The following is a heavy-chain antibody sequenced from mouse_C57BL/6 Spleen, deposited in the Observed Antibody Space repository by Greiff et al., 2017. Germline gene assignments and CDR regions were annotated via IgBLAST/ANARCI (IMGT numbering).Heavy chain of an antibody. CDR1: GYTFTSYW. J-gene: IGHJ1*03. D-gene: IGHD2-3*01. CDR2: IHPNSGST. Sequence: QVQLQQPGAELVKPGASVKLSCKASGYTFTSYWMHWVKQRPGQGLEWIGMIHPNSGSTNYNEKFKSKATLTVDKSSSTAYMQLSSLTSEDSAVYYGARERDGYYGYFDVWGTGTTVTVSS. V-gene: IGHV1-64*01. CDR3: ARERDGYYGYFDV.